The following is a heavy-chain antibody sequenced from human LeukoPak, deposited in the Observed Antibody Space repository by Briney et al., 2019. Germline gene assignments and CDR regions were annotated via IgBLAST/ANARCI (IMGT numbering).Heavy chain of an antibody. D-gene: IGHD3-10*01. V-gene: IGHV3-7*04. CDR3: VRAHHPGGWFDP. J-gene: IGHJ5*02. Sequence: PGGSLRLSCAASGFTFSKFWMTWVRQAPGKGLEWVASINEDGGEIHYVDSVKGRFTISRDNAKNSLYLQMNSLTAEDTAVHFCVRAHHPGGWFDPWGQGTLVTVSS. CDR1: GFTFSKFW. CDR2: INEDGGEI.